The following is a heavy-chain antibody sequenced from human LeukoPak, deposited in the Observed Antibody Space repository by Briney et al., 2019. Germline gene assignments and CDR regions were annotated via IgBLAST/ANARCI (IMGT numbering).Heavy chain of an antibody. V-gene: IGHV3-23*01. Sequence: GGSLRLSCAASGFTFSSYAMSWVRQAPGKGLEWVSAISGSGDSTYYADSVKGRFTISRDNSKNTLYLQMNSLRAEDTAVYYCLNHIVVVPAASWFDPWGQGTLVTVSS. CDR1: GFTFSSYA. D-gene: IGHD2-2*01. CDR3: LNHIVVVPAASWFDP. J-gene: IGHJ5*02. CDR2: ISGSGDST.